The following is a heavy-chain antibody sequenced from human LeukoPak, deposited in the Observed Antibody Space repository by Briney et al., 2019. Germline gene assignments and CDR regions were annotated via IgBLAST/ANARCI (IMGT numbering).Heavy chain of an antibody. CDR1: GFTFSNAW. J-gene: IGHJ4*02. V-gene: IGHV3-53*01. CDR2: IYSGGAT. CDR3: ARGGETATGPFDY. D-gene: IGHD3-10*01. Sequence: PGGSLRLSCAASGFTFSNAWMNWVRQAPGKGLGWVSVIYSGGATHYADSVQGRFTISRDNSKNTLYLQMNSLRVEDTAIYYCARGGETATGPFDYWGQGTLVTVSS.